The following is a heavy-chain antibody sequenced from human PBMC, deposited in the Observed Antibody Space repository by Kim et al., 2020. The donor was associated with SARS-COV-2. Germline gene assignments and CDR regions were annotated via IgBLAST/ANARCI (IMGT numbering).Heavy chain of an antibody. CDR2: IIPIFGTA. D-gene: IGHD6-13*01. CDR1: GGTFSSYA. Sequence: SVKVSCKASGGTFSSYAISWVRQAPGQGLEWMGGIIPIFGTANYAQKFQGRVTITADESTSTAYMELSSLRSEDTAVYYCARERLYSSSWYSFDYWGQGTLVTVSS. V-gene: IGHV1-69*13. J-gene: IGHJ4*02. CDR3: ARERLYSSSWYSFDY.